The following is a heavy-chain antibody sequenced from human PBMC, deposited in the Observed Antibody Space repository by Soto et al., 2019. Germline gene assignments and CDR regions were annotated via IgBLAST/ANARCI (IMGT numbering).Heavy chain of an antibody. D-gene: IGHD6-6*01. CDR2: ISGTGGGT. CDR1: GFTFSNYG. V-gene: IGHV3-23*01. Sequence: VVSLLVSWAGSGFTFSNYGMTWVRQAPGKWLEWVSGISGTGGGTYYADSVKGRFTISRDNSKNTLYLQMNSLRAEDTALDYCLKDLVSNKAARPYYFDHLG. J-gene: IGHJ4*01. CDR3: LKDLVSNKAARPYYFDH.